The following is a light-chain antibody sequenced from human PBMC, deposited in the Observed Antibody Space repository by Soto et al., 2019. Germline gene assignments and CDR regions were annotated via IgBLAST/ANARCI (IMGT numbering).Light chain of an antibody. V-gene: IGLV2-8*01. CDR1: SSDVGGYNY. Sequence: QSVLTQPPSASGSPGQSVTISCTGTSSDVGGYNYVSWYQQHPGKAPKLMIYEVSKRPSGVPDRFSGSKSGNTASLTVSGLQAEDEADYNCSSYAGSNNFLLGTGTKLTV. CDR3: SSYAGSNNFL. J-gene: IGLJ1*01. CDR2: EVS.